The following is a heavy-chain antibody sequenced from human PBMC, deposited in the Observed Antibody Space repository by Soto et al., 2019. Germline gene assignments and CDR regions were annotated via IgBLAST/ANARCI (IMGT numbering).Heavy chain of an antibody. CDR2: TYYRSKWYN. Sequence: SQTLSLTCAISGDSVSSNSAAWNWIRQSPSRGLEWLGRTYYRSKWYNDYAVSVKSRITINPDTSKNQFSLQLNSVTPEDTAVYYCARDRIIGITMVRGVWFRGCNYYYYGMDVWGQGTTVTVSS. V-gene: IGHV6-1*01. CDR3: ARDRIIGITMVRGVWFRGCNYYYYGMDV. D-gene: IGHD3-10*01. CDR1: GDSVSSNSAA. J-gene: IGHJ6*02.